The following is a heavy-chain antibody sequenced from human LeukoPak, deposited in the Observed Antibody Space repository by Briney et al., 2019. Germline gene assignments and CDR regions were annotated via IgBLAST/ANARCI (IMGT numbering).Heavy chain of an antibody. V-gene: IGHV3-11*01. D-gene: IGHD3-22*01. J-gene: IGHJ3*02. CDR1: GFTFSGYY. CDR3: ASGQYYYDSSGYYYLPDAFDI. CDR2: ISSSGSTI. Sequence: GGSLRLSCAASGFTFSGYYMSWIRQAPGKGLEWVSYISSSGSTIYYADSVKGRFTISRDNAKNSLYLQMNSLRAEDTAVYYCASGQYYYDSSGYYYLPDAFDIWGQGTMVTVSS.